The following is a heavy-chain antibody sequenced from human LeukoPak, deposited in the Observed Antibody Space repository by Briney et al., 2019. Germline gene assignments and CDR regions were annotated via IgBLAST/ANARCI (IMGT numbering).Heavy chain of an antibody. Sequence: SETLSLTCTVSGGSISSYYWSWIRQPPGKGLEWIGYIYYSGSTNYNPSLKGRVTISVDTSKNQFSLKLSSVTAADTAVYYCARAFPYYDSSGYALDYWGQGTLVTVSS. CDR2: IYYSGST. CDR1: GGSISSYY. D-gene: IGHD3-22*01. CDR3: ARAFPYYDSSGYALDY. J-gene: IGHJ4*02. V-gene: IGHV4-59*01.